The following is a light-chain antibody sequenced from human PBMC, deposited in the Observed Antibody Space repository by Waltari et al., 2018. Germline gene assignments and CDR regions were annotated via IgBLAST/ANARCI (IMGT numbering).Light chain of an antibody. CDR1: QSVTSY. CDR2: DTS. V-gene: IGKV3-11*01. J-gene: IGKJ4*01. Sequence: EIVLTQSPGTLSLSPGERATLSCRTSQSVTSYLAWYQQKPGQPPSLLIYDTSNRATGIPSRFTGSGSGTDFTLTISSLEPEDFAVYYCQYRTNWPLTFGGGTKVEMK. CDR3: QYRTNWPLT.